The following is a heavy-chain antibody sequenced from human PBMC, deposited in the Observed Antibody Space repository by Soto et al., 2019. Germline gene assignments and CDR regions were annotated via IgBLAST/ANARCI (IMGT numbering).Heavy chain of an antibody. CDR3: AAYSHKGY. Sequence: EEQLVESGGDLVQPGGSLRLSCAASGFTVSNNSMSWVRQAPGKGLEWVSLSYSGGSTYYADSVKGRFTISRDSSKNTLYLQMNSLKAEDRAMCYCAAYSHKGYWGQGTLVTVSS. CDR1: GFTVSNNS. CDR2: SYSGGST. J-gene: IGHJ4*02. V-gene: IGHV3-66*01. D-gene: IGHD3-16*01.